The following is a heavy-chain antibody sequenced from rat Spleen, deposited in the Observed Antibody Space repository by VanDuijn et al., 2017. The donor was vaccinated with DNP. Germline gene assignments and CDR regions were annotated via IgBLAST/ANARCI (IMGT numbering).Heavy chain of an antibody. Sequence: EVQLVESGGDLVQPGRSLKLSCVASGFTFSNYWMTWIRQVPGRGLEWVASITSSGGSIYYPDSVKGRFTISRDDAKNTLYLQMNSLRSEDTATYYCAARYSSSWFAYWGHGTLVTVSS. CDR3: AARYSSSWFAY. V-gene: IGHV5-31*01. CDR2: ITSSGGSI. D-gene: IGHD1-2*01. J-gene: IGHJ3*01. CDR1: GFTFSNYW.